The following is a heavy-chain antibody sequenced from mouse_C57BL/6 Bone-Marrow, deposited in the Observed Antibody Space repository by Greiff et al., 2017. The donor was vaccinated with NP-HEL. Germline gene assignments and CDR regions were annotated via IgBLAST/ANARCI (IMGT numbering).Heavy chain of an antibody. Sequence: QVQLKQSGAELARPGASVKLSCKASGYTFTSYGISWVKQRTGQGLEWIGEIYPRSCNTYYNEKFKGKATLTADKSSSTAYMELRSLTSEDSAVYFCAPWGDYDGVYYAMDYWGQGTSVTVSS. CDR1: GYTFTSYG. V-gene: IGHV1-81*01. J-gene: IGHJ4*01. D-gene: IGHD2-4*01. CDR2: IYPRSCNT. CDR3: APWGDYDGVYYAMDY.